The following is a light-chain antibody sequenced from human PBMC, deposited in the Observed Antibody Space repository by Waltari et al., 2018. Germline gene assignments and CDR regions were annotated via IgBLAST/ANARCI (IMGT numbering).Light chain of an antibody. J-gene: IGLJ2*01. CDR1: NLGHKY. CDR2: QDS. Sequence: SYELTQPPSVSVSPGQTASITCSGDNLGHKYACWYQQKPGQSPVLVIYQDSKRPSGIPERFSGSNSGNTATLTISGTQAMDEADYYCQAWDSSTASVVFGGGTKLTVL. CDR3: QAWDSSTASVV. V-gene: IGLV3-1*01.